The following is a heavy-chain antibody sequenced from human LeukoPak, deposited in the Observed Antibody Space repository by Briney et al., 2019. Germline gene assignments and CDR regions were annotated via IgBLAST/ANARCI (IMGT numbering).Heavy chain of an antibody. CDR3: ARLEWIQKRFDP. CDR1: GGSFSGYY. CDR2: INHSGST. V-gene: IGHV4-34*01. Sequence: SEALSLTCAVYGGSFSGYYWSWIRQPPGKGLEWIGEINHSGSTNYNPSLKSRVTISVDTSKNQFSLKLSSVTAADTAVYYCARLEWIQKRFDPWGQGTLVTVSS. D-gene: IGHD5-18*01. J-gene: IGHJ5*02.